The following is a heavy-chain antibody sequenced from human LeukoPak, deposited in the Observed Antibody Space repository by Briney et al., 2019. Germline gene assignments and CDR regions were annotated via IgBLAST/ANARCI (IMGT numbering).Heavy chain of an antibody. CDR3: ARKGTSGWVGFEI. D-gene: IGHD6-19*01. CDR1: GYTFTSYG. CDR2: ITTHNGNT. V-gene: IGHV1-18*01. Sequence: GASVKVSCKASGYTFTSYGISWVRQAPGQGLEWMGWITTHNGNTRYAQKVQGRVTMTTDTSTSIAYMELRSLTPDDTAVYYCARKGTSGWVGFEIWGQGTMVTVSS. J-gene: IGHJ3*02.